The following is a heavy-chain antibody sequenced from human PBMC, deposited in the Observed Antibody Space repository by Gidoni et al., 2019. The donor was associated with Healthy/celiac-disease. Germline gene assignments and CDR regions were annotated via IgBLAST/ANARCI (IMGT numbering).Heavy chain of an antibody. CDR3: ANIVATIWESYYFDY. CDR2: IKQDGSEK. J-gene: IGHJ4*02. Sequence: EVQLVESGGGLVQPGGSLRLSCAASGFTFSSYWMSWVRQAPGKGLEWVANIKQDGSEKYYVDSVKGRFTISRDNAKNSLYLQMNSLRAEDTAVYYCANIVATIWESYYFDYWGQGTLVTVSS. CDR1: GFTFSSYW. D-gene: IGHD5-12*01. V-gene: IGHV3-7*01.